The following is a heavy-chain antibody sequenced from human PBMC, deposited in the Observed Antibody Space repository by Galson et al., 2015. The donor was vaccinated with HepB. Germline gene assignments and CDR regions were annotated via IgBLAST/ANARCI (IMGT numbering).Heavy chain of an antibody. CDR2: ISSSGGFT. J-gene: IGHJ4*02. Sequence: SLRLSCAAFGFTFSSYSMSWVRQAPGKGLQWVSGISSSGGFTYYADSVKGRFTISRDNSKNTLYLQLNSLRAEDTAVYYCARVADVDYGDHSHFDFWGQGTLVTVSS. D-gene: IGHD4-17*01. CDR3: ARVADVDYGDHSHFDF. V-gene: IGHV3-23*01. CDR1: GFTFSSYS.